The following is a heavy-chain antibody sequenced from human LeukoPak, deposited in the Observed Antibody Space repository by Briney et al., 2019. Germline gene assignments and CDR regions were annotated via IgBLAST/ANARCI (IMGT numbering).Heavy chain of an antibody. J-gene: IGHJ4*02. CDR2: IRYDGNNQ. CDR1: GFTFSNSG. Sequence: GGPLRLSCAASGFTFSNSGVHWVRQAPGKGLEWVALIRYDGNNQYYGDSVRGRFTISRDNSKNTLYLEMNSLKPEDTAVYYRAKAGRVTTSHIDDWGQGTLVTVSS. V-gene: IGHV3-30*02. D-gene: IGHD4-17*01. CDR3: AKAGRVTTSHIDD.